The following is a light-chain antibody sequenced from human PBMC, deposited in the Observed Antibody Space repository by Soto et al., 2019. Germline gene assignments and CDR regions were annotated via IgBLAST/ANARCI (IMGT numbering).Light chain of an antibody. J-gene: IGKJ1*01. CDR3: QQYNDNWPT. CDR1: QSISSS. CDR2: AAS. Sequence: IGLTRSPGPLSLSPGASAALFCGASQSISSSLAWYQHKPGQAPRLLIYAASNRATGVPARFSGSGSGTEFTLTISSLQSEDFVVYYCQQYNDNWPTFGQGTKVDIK. V-gene: IGKV3-15*01.